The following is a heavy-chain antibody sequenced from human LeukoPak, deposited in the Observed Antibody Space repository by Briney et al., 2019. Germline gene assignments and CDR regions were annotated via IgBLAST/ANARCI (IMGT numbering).Heavy chain of an antibody. Sequence: SVKVSCKASGGTFSSYAISWVRQAPGQGLEWMGGIIPIFGTANYAQKFQGRVTITADESTSTAYMELSSLRPEDTAVYYCARGRLYYDSSGYYSTLGYWGQGTLVTVSS. CDR1: GGTFSSYA. D-gene: IGHD3-22*01. CDR2: IIPIFGTA. V-gene: IGHV1-69*13. J-gene: IGHJ4*02. CDR3: ARGRLYYDSSGYYSTLGY.